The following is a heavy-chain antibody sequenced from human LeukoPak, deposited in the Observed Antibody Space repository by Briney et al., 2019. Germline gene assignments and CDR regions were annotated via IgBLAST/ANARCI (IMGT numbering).Heavy chain of an antibody. Sequence: PGRSLRLSCAASGFTFDDYAMHWVRQAPGKGLEWVSSITWNNDKIAYADSVKGRFTISRDNAKSSVFLQMNSLRAEDTALYYCTEDLFETLTPYSAFDTWGQGTMVTVSS. CDR2: ITWNNDKI. CDR3: TEDLFETLTPYSAFDT. J-gene: IGHJ3*02. CDR1: GFTFDDYA. V-gene: IGHV3-9*01. D-gene: IGHD2-15*01.